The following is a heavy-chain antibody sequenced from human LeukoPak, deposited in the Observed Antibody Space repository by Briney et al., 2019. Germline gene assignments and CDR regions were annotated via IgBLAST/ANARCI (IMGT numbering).Heavy chain of an antibody. CDR2: IRYDGSNK. J-gene: IGHJ6*02. Sequence: GGSLRLSCAASGFTFSSYAMHWVRQAPGKGLEWVAFIRYDGSNKYYADSVKGRFTISRDNSKNTLYLQMNSLRAEDTAVYYCARGYDSSGYYYENYYYYGMDVWGQGTTVTVSS. D-gene: IGHD3-22*01. CDR1: GFTFSSYA. CDR3: ARGYDSSGYYYENYYYYGMDV. V-gene: IGHV3-30*02.